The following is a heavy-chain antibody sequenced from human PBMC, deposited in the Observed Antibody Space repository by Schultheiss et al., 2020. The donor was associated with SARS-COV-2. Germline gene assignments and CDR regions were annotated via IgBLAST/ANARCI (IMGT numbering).Heavy chain of an antibody. CDR2: INPNSGGT. Sequence: ASVKVSCKASGYTFTGYYMHWVRQAPGQGLEWMGWINPNSGGTNYAQKFQGRVTMTRDTSISTAYMELSRLRSDDTAVYYCARAKMEMATIGSAFDIWGQGTMVTVSS. J-gene: IGHJ3*02. D-gene: IGHD5-24*01. V-gene: IGHV1-2*02. CDR1: GYTFTGYY. CDR3: ARAKMEMATIGSAFDI.